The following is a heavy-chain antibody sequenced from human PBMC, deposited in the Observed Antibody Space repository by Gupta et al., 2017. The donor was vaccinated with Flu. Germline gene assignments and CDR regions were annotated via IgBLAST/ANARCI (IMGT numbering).Heavy chain of an antibody. CDR2: SRNIANSYTT. J-gene: IGHJ6*02. D-gene: IGHD4-17*01. CDR3: ARELYDFGDPQPWYQYNGLDV. CDR1: GFTFGDHY. Sequence: EVQLVESGGGLVQPGGSLRLSCVVSGFTFGDHYMDWGRQAPGKGLEWVGRSRNIANSYTTDYAASVKGRFTITRDDSKNSLYLQMNRLNIEDTAVYYCARELYDFGDPQPWYQYNGLDVWGQGTTVTVSS. V-gene: IGHV3-72*01.